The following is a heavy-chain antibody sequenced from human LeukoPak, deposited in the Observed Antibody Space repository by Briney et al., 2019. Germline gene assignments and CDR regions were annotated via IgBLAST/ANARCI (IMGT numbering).Heavy chain of an antibody. CDR3: ATAVAGDPRVHY. Sequence: PWASVKVSCKVSGYTLTELSMHWVRQAPGKGLEWMGGFDPEDGETIYAQKFQGRVTMTEDTSTDTAYMELSSLRSEDTAVYYCATAVAGDPRVHYWGQGTLVTVSS. D-gene: IGHD6-19*01. V-gene: IGHV1-24*01. CDR2: FDPEDGET. J-gene: IGHJ4*02. CDR1: GYTLTELS.